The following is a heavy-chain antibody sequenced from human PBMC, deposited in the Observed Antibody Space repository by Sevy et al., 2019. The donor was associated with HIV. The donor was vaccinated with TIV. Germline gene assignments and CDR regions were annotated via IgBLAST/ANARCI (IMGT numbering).Heavy chain of an antibody. CDR3: AREQDYGSGSPGYYYYMDV. CDR2: IIPIFGKA. CDR1: GGTFSSYA. Sequence: ASVKVSCKASGGTFSSYAISWVRQAPGQGLEWMGRIIPIFGKANYAQKFQGRVTITADESTSTAYMELSSLRSEDTAVYYCAREQDYGSGSPGYYYYMDVWGKGTTVTVSS. V-gene: IGHV1-69*13. D-gene: IGHD3-10*01. J-gene: IGHJ6*03.